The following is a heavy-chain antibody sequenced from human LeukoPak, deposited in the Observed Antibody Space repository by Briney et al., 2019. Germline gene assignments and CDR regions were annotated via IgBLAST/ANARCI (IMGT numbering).Heavy chain of an antibody. D-gene: IGHD2-15*01. J-gene: IGHJ1*01. Sequence: SETLSLTCSVHGESLNDYYWSWIRQSPGKGLEWIGEITHNGSTTFNPSLESRLTISVDTSKNQFSLKLTSVTAADASVYFCARGFCRGESCYSGEYFQHWGQGTLVTVSS. CDR2: ITHNGST. CDR1: GESLNDYY. CDR3: ARGFCRGESCYSGEYFQH. V-gene: IGHV4-34*01.